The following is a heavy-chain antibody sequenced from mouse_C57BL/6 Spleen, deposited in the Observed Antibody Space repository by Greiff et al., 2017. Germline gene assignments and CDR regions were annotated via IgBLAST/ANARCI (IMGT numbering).Heavy chain of an antibody. Sequence: QVQLKESGPELVKPGASVKLSCKASGYTFTSYDINWVKQRPGQGLAWIGWIYPRDGSTKYNEKFKGKATLTVDTSSSTAYMELHSLTSEDSAVYFCASVYYGDYWGQGTTLTGSS. J-gene: IGHJ2*01. CDR3: ASVYYGDY. CDR1: GYTFTSYD. V-gene: IGHV1-85*01. CDR2: IYPRDGST.